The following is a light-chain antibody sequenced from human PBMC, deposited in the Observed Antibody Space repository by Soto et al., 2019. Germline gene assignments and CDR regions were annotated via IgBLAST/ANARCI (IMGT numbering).Light chain of an antibody. J-gene: IGKJ1*01. CDR3: QHFGNSPLWT. Sequence: EVVLTQSPGTLSLSPGERATLSCRASQSVSSDYLAWYQQKPGQPPRLLIYEASTRAIGIPDRFSGSGSGTEFTLTISRLEPEDFAVYFCQHFGNSPLWTFGQGTKVEVK. CDR2: EAS. CDR1: QSVSSDY. V-gene: IGKV3-20*01.